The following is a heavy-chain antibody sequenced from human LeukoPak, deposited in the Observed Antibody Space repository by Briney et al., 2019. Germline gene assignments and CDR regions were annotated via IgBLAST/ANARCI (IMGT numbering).Heavy chain of an antibody. D-gene: IGHD3-9*01. V-gene: IGHV4-38-2*02. J-gene: IGHJ3*02. CDR2: IYHGGST. Sequence: PSETLSLTCTVSGDSISSDYWSWVRQPPGKGLEWIGTIYHGGSTYYNPSLESRVTISLDTSKTHFSLNLTSVTAADTAMYYCARVAERTWLPYDAAFDIWGLGTMVTVSS. CDR3: ARVAERTWLPYDAAFDI. CDR1: GDSISSDY.